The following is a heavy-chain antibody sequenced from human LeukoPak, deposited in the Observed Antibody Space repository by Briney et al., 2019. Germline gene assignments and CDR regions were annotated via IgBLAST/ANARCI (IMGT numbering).Heavy chain of an antibody. CDR3: AGGWKGYGGYPYYFDY. J-gene: IGHJ4*02. CDR2: INHSGST. CDR1: GGSFSGYY. D-gene: IGHD4-17*01. Sequence: KPSETLSPTCAVYGGSFSGYYWSWIRQPPGKGLEWIGEINHSGSTNYNPSLKSRVTISVDTSKNHFSLKLSSVTAADTAVYYCAGGWKGYGGYPYYFDYWGQGTLVTVSS. V-gene: IGHV4-34*01.